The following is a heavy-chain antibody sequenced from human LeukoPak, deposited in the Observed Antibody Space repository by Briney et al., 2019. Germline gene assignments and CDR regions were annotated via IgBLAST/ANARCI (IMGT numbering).Heavy chain of an antibody. CDR2: IYHSGST. D-gene: IGHD3-3*01. CDR3: PSGATLFVVFIIPLEFDA. V-gene: IGHV4-38-2*01. J-gene: IGHJ5*02. Sequence: SETLSHTCVDPRFAISAGFCWGWIRQPPGKGLEWIGSIYHSGSTYYNPSPKSRVTISVDTSKNQFSLKLSSLTAADSGVYYCPSGATLFVVFIIPLEFDAWGQGTLVTVSS. CDR1: RFAISAGFC.